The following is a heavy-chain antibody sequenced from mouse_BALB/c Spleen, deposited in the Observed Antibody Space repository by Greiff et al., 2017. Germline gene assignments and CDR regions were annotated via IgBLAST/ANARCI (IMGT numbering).Heavy chain of an antibody. D-gene: IGHD2-2*01. Sequence: EVKLMESGGGLVKPGGSLKLSCAASGFAFSSYDMSWVRQTPEKRLEWVAYISSGGGSTYYPDTVKGRFTISRDNAKNTLYLQMSSLKSEDTAMYYCARPSYGYDDGDFDYWGQGTTLTVSS. CDR2: ISSGGGST. CDR3: ARPSYGYDDGDFDY. V-gene: IGHV5-12-1*01. CDR1: GFAFSSYD. J-gene: IGHJ2*01.